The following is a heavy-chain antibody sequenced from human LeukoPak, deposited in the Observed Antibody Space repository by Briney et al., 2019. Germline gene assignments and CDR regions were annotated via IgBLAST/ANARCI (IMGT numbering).Heavy chain of an antibody. CDR2: IRSYSDGGTV. J-gene: IGHJ5*02. D-gene: IGHD2-2*01. CDR1: GFSFSSAW. Sequence: VGSLRLSCATSGFSFSSAWMNWIRQAPGKGLEWVGRIRSYSDGGTVDYAASVKDRFTLSRDDSENTLYLQLNSLQTEDTAVYYCATDSYAYTWGQGTLVTVSS. V-gene: IGHV3-15*07. CDR3: ATDSYAYT.